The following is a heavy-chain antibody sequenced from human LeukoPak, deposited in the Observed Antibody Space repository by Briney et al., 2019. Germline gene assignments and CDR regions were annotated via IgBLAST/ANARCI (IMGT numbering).Heavy chain of an antibody. CDR1: GYTFTSYY. J-gene: IGHJ4*02. CDR3: ARDLRDCSGGSCYSGRDY. CDR2: INPSGGST. Sequence: GASVKVSCKASGYTFTSYYMHWVRQAPGQGLEWMGIINPSGGSTRYPQKFQGRVTMTRDTSTSTVYMELSSLRSEDTAVYYCARDLRDCSGGSCYSGRDYWGQGTLVTVSS. V-gene: IGHV1-46*01. D-gene: IGHD2-15*01.